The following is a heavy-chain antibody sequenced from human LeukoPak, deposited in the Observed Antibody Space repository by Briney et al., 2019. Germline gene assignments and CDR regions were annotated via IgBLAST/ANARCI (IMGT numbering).Heavy chain of an antibody. CDR3: APLRQYYYDSSGYYETFDY. J-gene: IGHJ4*02. Sequence: PSETLSLTCAVYGGSFSGYYWSWLRQPPGKGLEWIGEINHSGSTNYNPSLKSRVTISVDTSKNHFSLKLSSVTAADTAVYYCAPLRQYYYDSSGYYETFDYWGQGTLVTVSS. D-gene: IGHD3-22*01. CDR1: GGSFSGYY. V-gene: IGHV4-34*01. CDR2: INHSGST.